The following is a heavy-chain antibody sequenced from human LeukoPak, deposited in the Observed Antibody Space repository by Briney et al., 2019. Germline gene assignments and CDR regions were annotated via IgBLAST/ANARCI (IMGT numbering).Heavy chain of an antibody. CDR1: GFTFSTYA. V-gene: IGHV3-30-3*01. Sequence: GRSLRLPCAASGFTFSTYALHWVRQAPGEGLEWVAVISYDGSNKYYVDSVKGRFTISRDNSKDTLYLQMNSLRAEDTAVYYCARVQGPDLGYCTSTSCYISYWGQGTLVTVSS. CDR2: ISYDGSNK. D-gene: IGHD2-2*02. CDR3: ARVQGPDLGYCTSTSCYISY. J-gene: IGHJ4*02.